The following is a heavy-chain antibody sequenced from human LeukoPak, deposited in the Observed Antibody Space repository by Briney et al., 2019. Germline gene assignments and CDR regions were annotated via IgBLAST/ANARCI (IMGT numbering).Heavy chain of an antibody. Sequence: ASVKVSCKASGYTFTGYYMHWLRQAPGQGLEWMGWINPNSGGTNYAQKFQGRVTMTRDTSISTAYMELSRLRSDDTAVYYCARGSGSSGYYPIGVYIDYWGQGTLVTVSS. J-gene: IGHJ4*02. D-gene: IGHD3-22*01. V-gene: IGHV1-2*02. CDR2: INPNSGGT. CDR3: ARGSGSSGYYPIGVYIDY. CDR1: GYTFTGYY.